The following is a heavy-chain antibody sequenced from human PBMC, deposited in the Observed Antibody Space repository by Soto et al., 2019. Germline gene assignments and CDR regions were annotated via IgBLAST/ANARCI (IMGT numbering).Heavy chain of an antibody. V-gene: IGHV5-51*01. CDR2: IYPGDSDT. CDR1: GYXFTSYL. CDR3: ARQSAELALDY. J-gene: IGHJ4*02. Sequence: EXLKISCKCSGYXFTSYLVVWVRQMPGKGLELMGIIYPGDSDTRYSPSFQGKVTISAEKSISTAYLKWSRLKASDTAMYYCARQSAELALDYWGQGTLGTVS. D-gene: IGHD1-26*01.